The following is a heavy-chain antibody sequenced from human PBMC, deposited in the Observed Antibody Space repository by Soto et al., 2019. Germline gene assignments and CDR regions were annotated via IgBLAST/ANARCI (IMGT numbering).Heavy chain of an antibody. D-gene: IGHD2-15*01. V-gene: IGHV4-39*01. J-gene: IGHJ4*02. Sequence: QLQLQESGPGLVKPSETLSLTCTVSGGSISSSSYYWGWIRQPPGKGLEWIGSIYYSGSTYYNPSLKSRVTISVDTSKHQFSLKLSSVTAADTAVYYCARRLVVVVAATLGEFDYWGQGTLVTVSS. CDR2: IYYSGST. CDR3: ARRLVVVVAATLGEFDY. CDR1: GGSISSSSYY.